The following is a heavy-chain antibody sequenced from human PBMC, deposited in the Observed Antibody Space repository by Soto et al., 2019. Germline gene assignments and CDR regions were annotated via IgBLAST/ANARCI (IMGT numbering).Heavy chain of an antibody. Sequence: PSENLSLTCTVSGGSIDSDDYYWTWIRQPPGKGLEWIGYIYSSGRTSYNPSLESRLTISIDTSKNQFSLHLNSVSAADTAVYFCSRDRGNSPDFFDSWGQGTLVTVYS. J-gene: IGHJ4*02. V-gene: IGHV4-30-4*01. CDR3: SRDRGNSPDFFDS. D-gene: IGHD1-1*01. CDR2: IYSSGRT. CDR1: GGSIDSDDYY.